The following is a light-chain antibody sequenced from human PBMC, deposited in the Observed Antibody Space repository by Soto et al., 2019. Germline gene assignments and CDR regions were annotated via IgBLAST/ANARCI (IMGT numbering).Light chain of an antibody. CDR1: SSDVGRYNY. Sequence: QSALTQPASVSGSPGQSITISCTGTSSDVGRYNYVSWYQHHPGKAPKLMIYDVSTRPSGVSNRFSGSKSGNTASLTISGLQAEDEADYYCSSYTTSTTYVFGTGTKLTVL. V-gene: IGLV2-14*01. J-gene: IGLJ1*01. CDR3: SSYTTSTTYV. CDR2: DVS.